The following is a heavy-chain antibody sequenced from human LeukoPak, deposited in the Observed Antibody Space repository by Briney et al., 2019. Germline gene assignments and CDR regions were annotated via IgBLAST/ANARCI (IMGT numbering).Heavy chain of an antibody. CDR1: GDSVSSNSVT. D-gene: IGHD2-2*01. V-gene: IGHV6-1*01. J-gene: IGHJ5*02. Sequence: QTLSLTCAISGDSVSSNSVTWNWIRPSPSRGLEWLSRTYYRSTWYNDYAVSVRGRITVNPDTSKNQFSLHLNSVTPEDTAVYYCARRLTQYDCFDPWGQGILVTVSS. CDR3: ARRLTQYDCFDP. CDR2: TYYRSTWYN.